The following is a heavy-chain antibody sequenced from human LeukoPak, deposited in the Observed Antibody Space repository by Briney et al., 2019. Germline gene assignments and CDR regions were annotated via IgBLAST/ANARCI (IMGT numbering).Heavy chain of an antibody. J-gene: IGHJ4*02. CDR3: ARERTTGREFDY. CDR1: GGSVSSGSYY. V-gene: IGHV4-61*01. CDR2: VYYSGST. D-gene: IGHD4-11*01. Sequence: SETLSLTCTVSGGSVSSGSYYWSWIRQPPGKGLEWIGYVYYSGSTNYNPSLKSRVTMSVDTSKNQFSLKLNSVTAADTAVYFCARERTTGREFDYWGQGTLVTVSS.